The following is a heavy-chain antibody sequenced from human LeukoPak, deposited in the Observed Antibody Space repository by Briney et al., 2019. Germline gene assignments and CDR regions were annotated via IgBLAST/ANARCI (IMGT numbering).Heavy chain of an antibody. D-gene: IGHD3-22*01. CDR3: ARGRLGSVVFEGYYYFMDV. J-gene: IGHJ6*03. V-gene: IGHV4-34*01. CDR1: GGSFNDYF. CDR2: VYNGGST. Sequence: SETLSLTCAVYGGSFNDYFWTWVRQPPGKGLEWIGEVYNGGSTNYNPSLKSRVIISVDTSKNQFSLRLSSVTAADTAVYYCARGRLGSVVFEGYYYFMDVWGKGTTVTVSS.